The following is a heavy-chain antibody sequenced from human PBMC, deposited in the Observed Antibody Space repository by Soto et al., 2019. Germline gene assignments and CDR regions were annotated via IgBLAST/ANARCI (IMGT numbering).Heavy chain of an antibody. D-gene: IGHD1-26*01. CDR3: AIRDILGAPYYFDY. Sequence: GASVKVSCKASGYTFTSYAMHWVRQAPGQRLEWMGWINAGNGNTKYAQKFQGRVTITRDTSASTAYMELSSLRSEDTAVYYCAIRDILGAPYYFDYRCTGLLVTVSS. CDR1: GYTFTSYA. CDR2: INAGNGNT. V-gene: IGHV1-3*01. J-gene: IGHJ4*02.